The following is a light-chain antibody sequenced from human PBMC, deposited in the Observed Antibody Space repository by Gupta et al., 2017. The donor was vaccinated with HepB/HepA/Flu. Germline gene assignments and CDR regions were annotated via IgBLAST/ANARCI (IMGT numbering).Light chain of an antibody. Sequence: QTVVTQEPSFSVSPGGTVTLTCGLSSGSVSTNYYPSWDQQTPGQAPRTLIYSTNTRSSGVPDRFSGSILGNKAALTITGAQADDESAYYCVLYIGSGIWVFGGGTKLTVL. CDR1: SGSVSTNYY. CDR2: STN. J-gene: IGLJ3*02. CDR3: VLYIGSGIWV. V-gene: IGLV8-61*01.